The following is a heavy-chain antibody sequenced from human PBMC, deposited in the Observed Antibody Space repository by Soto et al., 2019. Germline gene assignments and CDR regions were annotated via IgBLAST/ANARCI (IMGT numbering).Heavy chain of an antibody. J-gene: IGHJ6*02. D-gene: IGHD1-7*01. Sequence: SQTLPLTCSLSGSPISSSSYDWGSIPHPPGRWCEWMGSISYSGSSYYYPSLMSRVLVSVDTSKNQFSLQLRSVTAAATAVYCCARQNSGNYYYGMDGWGQGTTVTVSS. V-gene: IGHV4-39*01. CDR1: GSPISSSSYD. CDR3: ARQNSGNYYYGMDG. CDR2: ISYSGSS.